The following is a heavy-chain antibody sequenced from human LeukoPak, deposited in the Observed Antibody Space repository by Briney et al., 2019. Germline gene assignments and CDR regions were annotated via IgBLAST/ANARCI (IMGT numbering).Heavy chain of an antibody. CDR1: RFTFSNYW. CDR3: VRYGRRANDQPFDV. V-gene: IGHV3-7*01. CDR2: IDEDGSET. J-gene: IGHJ3*01. Sequence: GGSLRLSCAASRFTFSNYWMTWVRQAPGKGLEWVASIDEDGSETNYVDSVTGRFTVSRDHAKNSLFLQMNSPRAEDTAVYYCVRYGRRANDQPFDVWGQGTMVTVSS. D-gene: IGHD1-1*01.